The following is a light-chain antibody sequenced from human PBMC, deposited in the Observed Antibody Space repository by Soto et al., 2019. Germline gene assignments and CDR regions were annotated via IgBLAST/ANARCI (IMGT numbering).Light chain of an antibody. J-gene: IGLJ1*01. V-gene: IGLV2-14*03. CDR1: SSDIGSYNY. Sequence: QSALTQPASVSGSPGQSITISCTGNSSDIGSYNYVSWYQQHPGQAPKLMIYDVTNRPSGVSNRFSGSKSGNTASLTISGLQAEDEADDYCSSPRSSSFYVFGTGTKLTVL. CDR3: SSPRSSSFYV. CDR2: DVT.